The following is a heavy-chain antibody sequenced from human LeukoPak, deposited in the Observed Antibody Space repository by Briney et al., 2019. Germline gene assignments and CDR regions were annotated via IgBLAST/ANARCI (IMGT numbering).Heavy chain of an antibody. J-gene: IGHJ6*03. CDR2: IYSGGST. V-gene: IGHV3-53*01. CDR3: ARGRGYYYYMDV. Sequence: GGSLRLSCAASGFTVSSNYMSWVRQAPGKGLEWVSVIYSGGSTYYADSVKGRFTISRDNSKNMLYLQMNSLRAEDTAVYYCARGRGYYYYMDVWGKGTTVTVSS. CDR1: GFTVSSNY.